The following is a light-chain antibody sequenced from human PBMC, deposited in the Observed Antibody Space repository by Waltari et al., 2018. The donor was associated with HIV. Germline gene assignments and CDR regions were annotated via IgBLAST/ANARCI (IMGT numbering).Light chain of an antibody. J-gene: IGLJ1*01. V-gene: IGLV2-23*02. Sequence: QSALTQPASVSVSPGQSITIPCNGTSSAVGTYHLVSWYQQFPGKVPQLIVSEVFRRPSGISSRFSGTKSGNTASLTISKLRAEDEADYYCCSYAGDNHYVFGSGTQLTVL. CDR3: CSYAGDNHYV. CDR1: SSAVGTYHL. CDR2: EVF.